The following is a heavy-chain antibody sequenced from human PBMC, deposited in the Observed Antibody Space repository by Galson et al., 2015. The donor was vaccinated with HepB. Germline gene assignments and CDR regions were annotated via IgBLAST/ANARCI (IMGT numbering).Heavy chain of an antibody. V-gene: IGHV3-23*01. CDR3: AKVTHDYGLFDAFDI. CDR2: ISGSGGST. Sequence: SLRLSCAASGFTFSSYAMSWVRQAPGKGLERVSAISGSGGSTYYADSVKGRFTISRDNSKNTLYLQMNSLRAEDTAVYYCAKVTHDYGLFDAFDIWGQGTMVTVSS. CDR1: GFTFSSYA. J-gene: IGHJ3*02. D-gene: IGHD4-17*01.